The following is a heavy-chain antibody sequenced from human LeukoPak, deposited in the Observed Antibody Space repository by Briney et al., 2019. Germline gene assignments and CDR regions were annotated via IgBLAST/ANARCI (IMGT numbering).Heavy chain of an antibody. CDR2: IYTSGST. D-gene: IGHD6-13*01. CDR1: GGSISSSSYY. Sequence: SETLSLTCTVSGGSISSSSYYWGWIRQPPGKELEWIGRIYTSGSTNYNPSLKSRVTISVDTSKNQFSLKLSSVTAADTAVYYCARGLVATAGVRHFDYWGQGTLVTVSS. CDR3: ARGLVATAGVRHFDY. J-gene: IGHJ4*02. V-gene: IGHV4-61*02.